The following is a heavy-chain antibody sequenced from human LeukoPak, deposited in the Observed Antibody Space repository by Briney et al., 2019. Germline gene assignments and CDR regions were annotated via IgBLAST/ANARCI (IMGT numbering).Heavy chain of an antibody. D-gene: IGHD6-19*01. V-gene: IGHV3-7*01. CDR1: GFPFSSHW. CDR2: IKQDGSEK. Sequence: PGGSLRLSCAASGFPFSSHWLSWLRQSPGKGLEWVANIKQDGSEKYYVDSVKGRFTISRDNAKNSQYLQMNSLRAEDTAVYYCASGAGWVFDNWGQGTLVTVSS. CDR3: ASGAGWVFDN. J-gene: IGHJ4*02.